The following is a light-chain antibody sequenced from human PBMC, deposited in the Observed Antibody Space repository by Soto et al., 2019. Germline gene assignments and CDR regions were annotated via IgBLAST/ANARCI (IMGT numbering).Light chain of an antibody. CDR2: GAS. J-gene: IGKJ4*01. CDR1: QSVRSSY. V-gene: IGKV3-20*01. Sequence: EIVLTQSPGTLSLSPGERATLSCRASQSVRSSYLAWYQQKPGQAPRLLISGASNRATGIPDRFSGSGSGTDFTRTISRLEPEDFAVYFCQQYGGSPLTFGGGTKVGIK. CDR3: QQYGGSPLT.